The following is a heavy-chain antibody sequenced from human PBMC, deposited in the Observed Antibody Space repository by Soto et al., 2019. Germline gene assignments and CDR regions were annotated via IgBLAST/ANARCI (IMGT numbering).Heavy chain of an antibody. CDR3: ALREMGCSGGSCYSLHYYYYYMDV. Sequence: EVQLLESGGGLVQPGGSLRLSCAASGFTFSSYAMSWVRQAPGKGLEWVSAISGSGGSTYYADSVKGRFTISKDNSTKTTYLQMNSLRAEDTAVYYCALREMGCSGGSCYSLHYYYYYMDVWGKGTTVTVSS. CDR1: GFTFSSYA. J-gene: IGHJ6*03. V-gene: IGHV3-23*01. D-gene: IGHD2-15*01. CDR2: ISGSGGST.